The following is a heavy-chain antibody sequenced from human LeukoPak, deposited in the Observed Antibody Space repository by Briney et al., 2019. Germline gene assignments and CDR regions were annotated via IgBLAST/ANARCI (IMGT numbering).Heavy chain of an antibody. D-gene: IGHD4-17*01. J-gene: IGHJ4*02. V-gene: IGHV4-34*01. CDR1: GGSFSGYY. Sequence: SETLSLTCAVYGGSFSGYYWSWIRQPPGKGLEWIGEINHSGSTNYNPSLKSRVTISVDTSKNQFSLKLSSVTAADTAVYYCARDFREPYDYGDYDAYWGQGTLVTVSS. CDR2: INHSGST. CDR3: ARDFREPYDYGDYDAY.